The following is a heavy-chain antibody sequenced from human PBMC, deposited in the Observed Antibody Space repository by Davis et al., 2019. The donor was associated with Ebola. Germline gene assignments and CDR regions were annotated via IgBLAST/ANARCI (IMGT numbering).Heavy chain of an antibody. Sequence: GESLKISCAASGFTFSSYSMNWVRQAPGKGLEWVSYISSSSSTIYYADSVKGRFTISRDNSKNTLYLQMNSLRAEDTALYYCAKEEAYCGGDCYGYFDSWGQGTLVTVSS. CDR3: AKEEAYCGGDCYGYFDS. CDR2: ISSSSSTI. J-gene: IGHJ4*02. V-gene: IGHV3-48*01. CDR1: GFTFSSYS. D-gene: IGHD2-21*02.